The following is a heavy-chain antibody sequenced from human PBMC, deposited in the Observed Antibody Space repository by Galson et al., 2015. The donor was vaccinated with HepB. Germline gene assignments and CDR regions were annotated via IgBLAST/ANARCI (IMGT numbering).Heavy chain of an antibody. J-gene: IGHJ6*03. V-gene: IGHV1-24*01. Sequence: SVKVSCKVSGYTLTELSMHWVRQAPGKGLEWMGGFDPEDGETIYAQKFQGRVTMTEDTSTDTAYMELSSLRSEDTAVYYCATRVRGITMVRGVIHNYYYMDVWGKGTTVTVSS. CDR3: ATRVRGITMVRGVIHNYYYMDV. D-gene: IGHD3-10*01. CDR2: FDPEDGET. CDR1: GYTLTELS.